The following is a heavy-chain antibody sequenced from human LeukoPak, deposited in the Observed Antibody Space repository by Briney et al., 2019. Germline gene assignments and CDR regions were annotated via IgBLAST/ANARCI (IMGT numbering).Heavy chain of an antibody. CDR3: ARDRAGSTEGYFDL. Sequence: ASVKVSCKASGYTFINFGISWVRQAPGQGLQWMGWISGYNGKTNYAHKFQGRVTMTTDTSPSTAYMELRSLRSDDTAVYYCARDRAGSTEGYFDLWGRGTLVTVSS. CDR2: ISGYNGKT. J-gene: IGHJ2*01. V-gene: IGHV1-18*01. D-gene: IGHD3-10*01. CDR1: GYTFINFG.